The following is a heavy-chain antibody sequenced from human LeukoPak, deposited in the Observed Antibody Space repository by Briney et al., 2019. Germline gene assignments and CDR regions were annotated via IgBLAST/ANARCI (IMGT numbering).Heavy chain of an antibody. V-gene: IGHV3-20*04. CDR3: ARAPITSPFYFDS. J-gene: IGHJ4*02. CDR2: INWSGRST. D-gene: IGHD2-2*01. Sequence: GVLRLSCTASGFAFDEHGMSWVRQVPGKGLEWVSGINWSGRSTGYADPLRGRFTISRDNAKNSLYLQMDSLRAEDTALYYCARAPITSPFYFDSWGQGTLVTVSS. CDR1: GFAFDEHG.